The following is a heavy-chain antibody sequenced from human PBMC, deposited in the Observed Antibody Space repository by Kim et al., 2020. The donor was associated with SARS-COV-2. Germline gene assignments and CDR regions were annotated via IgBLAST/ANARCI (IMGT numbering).Heavy chain of an antibody. J-gene: IGHJ6*02. V-gene: IGHV3-23*01. Sequence: GGSLRLSCAASGFTFSSYAMSWVRQAPGKGLEWVSAISGSGGSTYYADSVKGRFTISRDNSKNTLYLQMNSLRAEDTAVYYCAKDSVTMVRGVILVLGNYYGMDVWGQGTTVTVSS. D-gene: IGHD3-10*01. CDR1: GFTFSSYA. CDR3: AKDSVTMVRGVILVLGNYYGMDV. CDR2: ISGSGGST.